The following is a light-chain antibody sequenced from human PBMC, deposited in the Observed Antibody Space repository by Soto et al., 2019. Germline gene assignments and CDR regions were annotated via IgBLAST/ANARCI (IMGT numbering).Light chain of an antibody. CDR3: ATWDDSLSGWV. CDR2: SYN. V-gene: IGLV1-47*02. Sequence: QSVLTQPPSASGTPGQRVTISCSGSNSNIGSIFVYWYQHLPGTTPKLLVFSYNQRPSGVPDRFSGSKSGTSASLAISGLRSEDEADYYCATWDDSLSGWVFGGGTKLTVL. J-gene: IGLJ3*02. CDR1: NSNIGSIF.